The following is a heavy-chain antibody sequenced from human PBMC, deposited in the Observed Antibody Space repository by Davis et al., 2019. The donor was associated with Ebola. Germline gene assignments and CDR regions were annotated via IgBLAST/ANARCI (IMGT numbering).Heavy chain of an antibody. J-gene: IGHJ5*02. V-gene: IGHV3-7*01. D-gene: IGHD6-19*01. CDR1: GFTFSSYW. Sequence: GESLKISCAASGFTFSSYWMSWVRQAPGKGPEWVANIKQDGSESHYADSVKGRFSISRDNSKNTVYLQMNSLRAEDTAVYYCAKDSGWAMSPWGQGTLVTVSS. CDR2: IKQDGSES. CDR3: AKDSGWAMSP.